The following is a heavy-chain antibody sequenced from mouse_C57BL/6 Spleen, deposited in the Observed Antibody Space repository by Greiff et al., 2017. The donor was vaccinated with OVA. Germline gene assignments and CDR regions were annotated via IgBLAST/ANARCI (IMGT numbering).Heavy chain of an antibody. CDR2: IYPGDGDT. V-gene: IGHV1-80*01. CDR1: GYAFSSYW. J-gene: IGHJ4*01. CDR3: ASQYGNYGRVDY. Sequence: QVQLQQSGAELVKPGASVKISCKASGYAFSSYWRNGVKQRPVKGLEWIGQIYPGDGDTNYNGKFKGKATLTADKSSSTAYMQLSSLTSEDSAVYFCASQYGNYGRVDYWGQGTSVTVSS. D-gene: IGHD2-10*02.